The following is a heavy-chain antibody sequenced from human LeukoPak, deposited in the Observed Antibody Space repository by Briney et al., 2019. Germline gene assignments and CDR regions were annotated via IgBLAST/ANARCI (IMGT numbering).Heavy chain of an antibody. CDR2: ISSSGSTI. CDR3: AELGITMIGGV. V-gene: IGHV3-48*03. D-gene: IGHD3-10*02. CDR1: GFTFRNYG. J-gene: IGHJ6*04. Sequence: GGSLRLSCAASGFTFRNYGINWVRQAPGKGLEWVSYISSSGSTIYYADSVKGRFTISRDNAKNSLYLQMNSLRAEDTAVYYCAELGITMIGGVWGKGTTVTISS.